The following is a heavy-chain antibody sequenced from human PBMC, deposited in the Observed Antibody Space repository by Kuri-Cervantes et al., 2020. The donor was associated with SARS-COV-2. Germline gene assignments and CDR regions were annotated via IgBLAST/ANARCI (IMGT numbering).Heavy chain of an antibody. CDR2: IDPSDSYT. CDR1: GYTFTSYW. Sequence: GGSLRPSCQGSGYTFTSYWISWVRQMPGKGLEWMGWIDPSDSYTNYSTSFQAHVTISADKSISTAYLKWSSLKPSDTAMYYCARLTGLGYCSGGSCHGWFDPWGQGTLVTVSS. V-gene: IGHV5-10-1*01. D-gene: IGHD2-15*01. CDR3: ARLTGLGYCSGGSCHGWFDP. J-gene: IGHJ5*02.